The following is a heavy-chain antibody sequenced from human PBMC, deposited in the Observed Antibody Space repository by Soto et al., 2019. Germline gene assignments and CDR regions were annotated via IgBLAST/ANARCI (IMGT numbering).Heavy chain of an antibody. CDR1: GGSVSGYY. CDR2: INNSGST. Sequence: PSETLSLTCAVYGGSVSGYYWSRIRQPPGKGLEWIGEINNSGSTNYNPTLKSRVTISVDTSKNQFSLTLSSVTAADRAVYSCARCSITTDPRFDPWGQGTLVTVSS. CDR3: ARCSITTDPRFDP. V-gene: IGHV4-34*01. D-gene: IGHD3-22*01. J-gene: IGHJ5*02.